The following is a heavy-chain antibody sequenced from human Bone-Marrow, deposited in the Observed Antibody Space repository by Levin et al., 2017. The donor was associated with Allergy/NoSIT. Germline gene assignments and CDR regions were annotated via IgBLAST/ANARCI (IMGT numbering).Heavy chain of an antibody. D-gene: IGHD1-1*01. CDR3: TTHPRYNWNDILRAGRGLGDY. J-gene: IGHJ4*02. V-gene: IGHV3-15*01. CDR2: IKSKTDGGTT. CDR1: GFTFSNAW. Sequence: NPGGSLRLSCAASGFTFSNAWMSWVRQAPGKGLEWVGRIKSKTDGGTTDYAAPVKGRFTISRDDSKNTLYLQMNSLKTEDTAVYYCTTHPRYNWNDILRAGRGLGDYWGQGTLVTVSS.